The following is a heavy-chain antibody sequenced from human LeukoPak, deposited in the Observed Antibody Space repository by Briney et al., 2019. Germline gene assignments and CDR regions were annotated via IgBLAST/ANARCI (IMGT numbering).Heavy chain of an antibody. J-gene: IGHJ5*02. CDR3: ARAGSYDSSGYYH. D-gene: IGHD3-22*01. Sequence: SETLSLTCTVSGGSISSYYWSWIRQPPGKGLEWIGYIYYSGSTNYNPSLKSRVTISVDTSKNQFSLKLSSVTAADTAAYYCARAGSYDSSGYYHWGQGTLVTVS. CDR2: IYYSGST. CDR1: GGSISSYY. V-gene: IGHV4-59*08.